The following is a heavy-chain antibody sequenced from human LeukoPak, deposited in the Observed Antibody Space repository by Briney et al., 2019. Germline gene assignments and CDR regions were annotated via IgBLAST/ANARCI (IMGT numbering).Heavy chain of an antibody. J-gene: IGHJ4*02. CDR2: MNPNSGNT. V-gene: IGHV1-8*01. CDR1: GYTFTSYD. D-gene: IGHD3-16*02. Sequence: ASVKVSCTASGYTFTSYDINWVRQATGQGLEWMGWMNPNSGNTGYAQKFRGRVTITRNTSISTAYMELSSLRSEDTAVYYCARVRVLRLGELSLGYWGQGTLVTVSS. CDR3: ARVRVLRLGELSLGY.